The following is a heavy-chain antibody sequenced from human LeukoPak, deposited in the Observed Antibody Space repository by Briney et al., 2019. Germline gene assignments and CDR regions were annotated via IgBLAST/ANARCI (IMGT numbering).Heavy chain of an antibody. CDR1: GGSISSGGYY. Sequence: PSETLSLTCTVSGGSISSGGYYWSWIRQHPGTGLEWIGYIYYSGSTYYNPSLKSRVTISVGTSKNQFSLKLSSVTAADTAVYYCATSQTRVGAADSWGQGTLVTVSS. V-gene: IGHV4-31*03. CDR2: IYYSGST. J-gene: IGHJ4*02. D-gene: IGHD1-26*01. CDR3: ATSQTRVGAADS.